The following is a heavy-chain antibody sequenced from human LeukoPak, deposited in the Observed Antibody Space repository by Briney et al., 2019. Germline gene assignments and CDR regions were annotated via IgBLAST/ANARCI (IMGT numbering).Heavy chain of an antibody. D-gene: IGHD3-22*01. CDR1: GYSLTSYW. Sequence: GESLKISCKGSGYSLTSYWIGWARQMPGKGLEWMGIIYPGDSDTRYSPSFQGQVTISADKSISTAYLQWSSLKASDTAIYYCARERSSGYYTEDAFDIWGQGTMVTVSS. J-gene: IGHJ3*02. V-gene: IGHV5-51*01. CDR3: ARERSSGYYTEDAFDI. CDR2: IYPGDSDT.